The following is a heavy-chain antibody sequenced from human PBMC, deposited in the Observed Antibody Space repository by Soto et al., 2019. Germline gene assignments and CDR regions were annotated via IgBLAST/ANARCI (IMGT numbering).Heavy chain of an antibody. J-gene: IGHJ5*01. CDR2: IYYSGTT. CDR3: ARQNGSFRSWFDS. D-gene: IGHD3-10*01. V-gene: IGHV4-28*01. CDR1: GYSISSSNW. Sequence: SETLSLTCAVSGYSISSSNWWGWIRQPPGKGLEWIGYIYYSGTTYYNPSLKSRVTMSVDTSKNQFSLKLTSVTAVDTAVYYYARQNGSFRSWFDSWGQGTLVTVPQ.